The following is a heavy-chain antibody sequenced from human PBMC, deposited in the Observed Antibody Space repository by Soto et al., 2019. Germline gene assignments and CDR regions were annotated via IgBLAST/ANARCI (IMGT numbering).Heavy chain of an antibody. V-gene: IGHV4-31*03. D-gene: IGHD5-12*01. CDR1: GGSISSGGYY. Sequence: SETLSLTCTVSGGSISSGGYYWSWIRQHPGKGLEWIGYIYYSRSTYYNPSLKSRVTISVDTSKNQFSLKLSSVTAADTAVYYCARGAVADGYKFDYWGQGTLVTVSS. CDR3: ARGAVADGYKFDY. J-gene: IGHJ4*02. CDR2: IYYSRST.